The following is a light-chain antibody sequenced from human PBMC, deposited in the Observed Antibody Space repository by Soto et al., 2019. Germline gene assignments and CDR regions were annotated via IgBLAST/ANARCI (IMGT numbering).Light chain of an antibody. CDR1: QTISTY. V-gene: IGKV1-39*01. J-gene: IGKJ3*01. Sequence: DIQMTKSPSSLSASVGDRVTITCRASQTISTYLNWYQQKPGKAPKLLIHAASSVQSGVPSRFSGSGSGTDFTLTISSLQPEDFATYYCQQSYRAPLTFGPGTKVDIK. CDR3: QQSYRAPLT. CDR2: AAS.